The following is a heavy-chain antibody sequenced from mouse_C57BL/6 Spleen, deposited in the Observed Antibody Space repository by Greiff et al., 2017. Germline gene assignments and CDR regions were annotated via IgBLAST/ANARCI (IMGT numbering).Heavy chain of an antibody. D-gene: IGHD2-4*01. CDR3: ARNLRLRQFPYYYAMDY. Sequence: VQRVESGPSLVQPSQSLSITCTVSGFSLTSYGVHWVRQSPGKGLEWLGVIWSGGSKDYNAAFISRQSISKDNSKSQVFFKMNSLQADDTAVYYCARNLRLRQFPYYYAMDYWGQGTSVTVSS. J-gene: IGHJ4*01. V-gene: IGHV2-2*01. CDR2: IWSGGSK. CDR1: GFSLTSYG.